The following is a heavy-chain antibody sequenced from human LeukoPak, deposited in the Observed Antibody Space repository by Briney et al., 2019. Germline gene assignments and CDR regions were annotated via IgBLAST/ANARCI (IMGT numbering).Heavy chain of an antibody. CDR2: IGYTGTDT. V-gene: IGHV3-30*02. CDR3: ARDLTERKYYIAY. Sequence: GGSLRLSCAASGFTFSSFGMHWVRQAPGEGLEWVAYIGYTGTDTYYADSVKGRFTISRDNSRNTVHLQVNSLRAADTALYSCARDLTERKYYIAYWGQGTLVTVSS. D-gene: IGHD2-8*02. J-gene: IGHJ4*02. CDR1: GFTFSSFG.